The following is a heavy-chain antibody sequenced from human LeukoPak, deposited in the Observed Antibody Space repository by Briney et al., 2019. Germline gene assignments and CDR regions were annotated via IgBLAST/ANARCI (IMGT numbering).Heavy chain of an antibody. CDR3: ARDRYGSGSYDY. Sequence: SETLSLTCNVSGFSITSGYYWGWIRQPPGKGLEWIGSIYHSGTTHFNPSFKSRVTISVDTSKNQFSLKLSSVTAADTAVYYCARDRYGSGSYDYWGQGTLVTVSS. D-gene: IGHD3-10*01. V-gene: IGHV4-38-2*02. CDR2: IYHSGTT. J-gene: IGHJ4*02. CDR1: GFSITSGYY.